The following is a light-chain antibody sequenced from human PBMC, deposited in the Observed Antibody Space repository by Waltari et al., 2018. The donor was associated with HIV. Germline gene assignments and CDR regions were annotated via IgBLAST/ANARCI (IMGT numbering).Light chain of an antibody. V-gene: IGLV1-44*01. Sequence: QSVLAQPPSASGTPGQRVTISCSGSSSNIGSNTVNWYQQLPGTAPKLLIYTNTLRPSGVPDRFSGSKSCTSASLAISGLQSEDEADYYCAACDDSLNGVVFGGGTTLTVL. CDR2: TNT. CDR1: SSNIGSNT. CDR3: AACDDSLNGVV. J-gene: IGLJ2*01.